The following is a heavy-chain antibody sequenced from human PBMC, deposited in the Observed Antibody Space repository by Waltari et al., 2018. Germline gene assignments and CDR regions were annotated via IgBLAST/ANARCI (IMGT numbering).Heavy chain of an antibody. CDR1: GGSFSGYY. CDR2: INHSGST. CDR3: AVNYDFWSGYWTSLDY. D-gene: IGHD3-3*01. J-gene: IGHJ4*02. V-gene: IGHV4-34*01. Sequence: QVQLQQWGAGLLKPSEPLSLTFAVYGGSFSGYYWSWIRQPPGKGLEWIGEINHSGSTNYNPSLKSRVTISVDTSKNQFSLKLSSVTAADTAVYYCAVNYDFWSGYWTSLDYWGQGTLVTVSS.